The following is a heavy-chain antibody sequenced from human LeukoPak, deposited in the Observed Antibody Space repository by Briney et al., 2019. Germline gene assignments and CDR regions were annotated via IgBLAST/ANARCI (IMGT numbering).Heavy chain of an antibody. CDR1: GFSFSDSV. V-gene: IGHV3-23*01. D-gene: IGHD2-8*01. CDR2: ISGDADVT. J-gene: IGHJ4*02. CDR3: AKVGYCSNNCFRTHDY. Sequence: LTGGSLRPSCVASGFSFSDSVMSWVRQAPGKGLEWLSAISGDADVTYYAASVKGRFTISRDNSWNTVYLQMNSLRAEDTATYYCAKVGYCSNNCFRTHDYWGQGALVTVSS.